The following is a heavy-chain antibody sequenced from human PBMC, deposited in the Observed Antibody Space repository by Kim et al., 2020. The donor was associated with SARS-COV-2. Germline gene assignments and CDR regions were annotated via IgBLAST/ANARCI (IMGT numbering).Heavy chain of an antibody. Sequence: GGSLRLSCVASGFTFSTYWMHWVRQAPGKGLVWVSRINGDGSNTHYADSVKGRFTISRDNAKNTLYLQMNSLRAEDTAVYYCARRSYCRRRYWFFDSWR. CDR2: INGDGSNT. CDR3: ARRSYCRRRYWFFDS. CDR1: GFTFSTYW. V-gene: IGHV3-74*01. J-gene: IGHJ4*01. D-gene: IGHD2-15*01.